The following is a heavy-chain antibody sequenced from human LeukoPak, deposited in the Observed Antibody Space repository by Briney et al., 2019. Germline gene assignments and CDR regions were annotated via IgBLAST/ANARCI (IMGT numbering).Heavy chain of an antibody. D-gene: IGHD2-15*01. CDR2: ISSSSSYI. Sequence: KTGGSLRLSCAASGFTFSSYSMNWVRQAPGKGLEWVSSISSSSSYIYYADSVKGRFTISRDNSKNTLYLQMNSLRAEDTAVYYCAKDRPMRRADSRNYFDHWGQGTLVTVSS. J-gene: IGHJ4*02. CDR1: GFTFSSYS. V-gene: IGHV3-21*04. CDR3: AKDRPMRRADSRNYFDH.